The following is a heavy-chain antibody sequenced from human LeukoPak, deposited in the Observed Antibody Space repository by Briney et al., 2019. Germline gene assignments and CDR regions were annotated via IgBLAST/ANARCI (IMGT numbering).Heavy chain of an antibody. CDR1: GGSISSGGYS. J-gene: IGHJ4*02. CDR2: IYHSGTT. CDR3: ARYSMATYIDY. V-gene: IGHV4-30-2*01. D-gene: IGHD5-12*01. Sequence: SETLSLTCAVSGGSISSGGYSWSWIRQPLRKGLEWIGYIYHSGTTYYNPSLKSRVTISLDRSKNQFSLRLSSVTAADTSVYYCARYSMATYIDYWGQGTLVTVSS.